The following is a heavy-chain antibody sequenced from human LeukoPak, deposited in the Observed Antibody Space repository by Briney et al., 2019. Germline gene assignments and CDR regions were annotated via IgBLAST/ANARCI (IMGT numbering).Heavy chain of an antibody. CDR3: ARLGPIFGELLYSATPTDY. J-gene: IGHJ4*02. CDR1: GFTFSSYG. V-gene: IGHV3-30*02. D-gene: IGHD3-10*01. Sequence: GGSLRLSCAASGFTFSSYGMHWVRQAPGKGLEWVAFIRYDGSNKYYADSVKGRFTISRDNSKNTLYLQMNSLRAEDTAVYYCARLGPIFGELLYSATPTDYWGQGTLVTVSS. CDR2: IRYDGSNK.